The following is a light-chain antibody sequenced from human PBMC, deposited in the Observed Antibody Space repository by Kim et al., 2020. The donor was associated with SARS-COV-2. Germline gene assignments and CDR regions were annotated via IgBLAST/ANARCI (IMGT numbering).Light chain of an antibody. CDR3: QQYDNSLLT. CDR2: GAS. J-gene: IGKJ4*01. Sequence: SPGESATLSCRASRSVSRNSLAWYQQKPGQAPRLLIYGASSRATGVPDRFSGSGSGTDFTLTINRLAPEDFAVYFCQQYDNSLLTFGGGTKVDIK. CDR1: RSVSRNS. V-gene: IGKV3-20*01.